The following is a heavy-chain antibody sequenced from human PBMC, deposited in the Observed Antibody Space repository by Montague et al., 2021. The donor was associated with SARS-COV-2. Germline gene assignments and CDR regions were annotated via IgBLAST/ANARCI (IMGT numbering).Heavy chain of an antibody. Sequence: SLRLSCAASGFTFGSYDMNWVRQAPGKGLEWVSYISGSGSSIYYADSVKGRFTISRDNSKNSLYLQMNSLSAEDTAVYYCARVLVVSYYCMDVWGQGTTVTVSS. V-gene: IGHV3-48*03. CDR3: ARVLVVSYYCMDV. CDR2: ISGSGSSI. J-gene: IGHJ6*02. D-gene: IGHD2-8*01. CDR1: GFTFGSYD.